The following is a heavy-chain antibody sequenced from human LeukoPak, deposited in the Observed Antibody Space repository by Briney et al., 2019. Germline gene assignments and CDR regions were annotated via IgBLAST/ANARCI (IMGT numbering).Heavy chain of an antibody. CDR2: IIPTLGTR. J-gene: IGHJ4*02. CDR1: GGTFINYA. D-gene: IGHD5-18*01. Sequence: SVKVSCKASGGTFINYAIIWVRQAPGQGLEWMGGIIPTLGTRNYAQNFQGRATMTTDESTSTAYMELSSLRLEDTAVYYCARGRRSGNSFCSDFWGQGTLVTVSS. V-gene: IGHV1-69*05. CDR3: ARGRRSGNSFCSDF.